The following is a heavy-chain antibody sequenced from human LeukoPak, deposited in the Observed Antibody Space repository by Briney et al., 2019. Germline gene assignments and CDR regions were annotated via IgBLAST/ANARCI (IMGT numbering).Heavy chain of an antibody. D-gene: IGHD3-10*01. Sequence: SETLSLTCTVSGGSISRYSWSWIRQPPGKGLEWIGYVYYSGSTNYNPSLKSRVTISVDTSKNQFSLKLSSVTAADTAVYYCARGPGLYYYGSGSYDYWGQGTLVTVSS. J-gene: IGHJ4*02. CDR2: VYYSGST. CDR3: ARGPGLYYYGSGSYDY. V-gene: IGHV4-59*12. CDR1: GGSISRYS.